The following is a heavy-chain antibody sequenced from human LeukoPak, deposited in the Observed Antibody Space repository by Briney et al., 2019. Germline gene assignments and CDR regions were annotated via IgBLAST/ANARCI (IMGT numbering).Heavy chain of an antibody. CDR1: GGSINSYY. CDR3: AKGVSSSWYGDFDY. CDR2: IYYSGIT. V-gene: IGHV4-59*01. J-gene: IGHJ4*02. Sequence: SETLSLTCTVSGGSINSYYWSWIRQPPGKGLEWIGYIYYSGITDYNPSLKSRVTISVDTSKNQFSLKLSSVTAADTAVYYCAKGVSSSWYGDFDYWGQGTLVAVSS. D-gene: IGHD6-13*01.